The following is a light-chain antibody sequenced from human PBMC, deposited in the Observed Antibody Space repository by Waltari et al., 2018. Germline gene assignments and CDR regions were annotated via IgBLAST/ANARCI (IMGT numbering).Light chain of an antibody. CDR3: QQYNNWPYT. Sequence: IVLTQSPGILSLSPGDRATLSCRASRPLTTNLAWYQQRIGQAPRLLIYGASTRATGFPPRFSGSGSGTEFTLTITSLQSEDYALYCCQQYNNWPYTFGQGTQLDIK. CDR2: GAS. CDR1: RPLTTN. V-gene: IGKV3-15*01. J-gene: IGKJ2*01.